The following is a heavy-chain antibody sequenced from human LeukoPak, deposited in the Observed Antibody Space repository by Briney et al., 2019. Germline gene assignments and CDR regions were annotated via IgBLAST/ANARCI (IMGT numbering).Heavy chain of an antibody. CDR1: GYTFTSYY. Sequence: GASVEVSCKASGYTFTSYYMHWVRQAPGQGLEWMGIINPSGGSTSYAQKFQGRVTMTRDTSTSTVYMELSSLRSEDTAVYYCARDLEGSSFTWIQSSTPHAFDYWGQGTLVTVSS. CDR3: ARDLEGSSFTWIQSSTPHAFDY. V-gene: IGHV1-46*01. D-gene: IGHD5-18*01. CDR2: INPSGGST. J-gene: IGHJ4*02.